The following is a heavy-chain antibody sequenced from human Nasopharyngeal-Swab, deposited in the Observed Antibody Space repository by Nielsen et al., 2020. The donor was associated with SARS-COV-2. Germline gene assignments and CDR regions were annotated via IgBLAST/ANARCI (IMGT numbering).Heavy chain of an antibody. J-gene: IGHJ6*03. CDR3: AGERGRGGIWNYYYYYMDV. CDR2: LYYSGST. D-gene: IGHD3-10*01. Sequence: SETLSLTCTVSGGSISSSSYYRGWIRQPPGRGLERIGCLYYSGSTYYNPSLKSRVTISLDTSKNTFTMKLSSVTAAATAVYYCAGERGRGGIWNYYYYYMDVWGKGTTVTVSS. CDR1: GGSISSSSYY. V-gene: IGHV4-39*06.